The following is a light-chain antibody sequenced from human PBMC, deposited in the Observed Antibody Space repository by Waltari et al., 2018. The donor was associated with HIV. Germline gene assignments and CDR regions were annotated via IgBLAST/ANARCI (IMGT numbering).Light chain of an antibody. Sequence: QSVLTQPPSVSAAPGQKVTISCSGSSSNIANNYVSWYQQLPGTAPKPPFYGNKKPPSGIPDRFSGSKARTSATLGITGLQTGDEADYYCGTWDSSLSAEVFGPGTKVTVL. CDR2: GNK. CDR3: GTWDSSLSAEV. V-gene: IGLV1-51*01. CDR1: SSNIANNY. J-gene: IGLJ1*01.